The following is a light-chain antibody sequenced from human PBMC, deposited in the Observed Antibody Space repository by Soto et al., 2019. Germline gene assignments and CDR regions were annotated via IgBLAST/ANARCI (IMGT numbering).Light chain of an antibody. CDR3: QQYGSSLLT. Sequence: EIVMTQSPVTLSVSPGERATLSCRASQSVRSNLAWYQQKPGQAPRLLIFGASGRATGIPDRFRGSGSGTDFSLTISRLEPEDSAVYYCQQYGSSLLTFGGGTKVDIK. CDR1: QSVRSN. J-gene: IGKJ4*01. CDR2: GAS. V-gene: IGKV3-20*01.